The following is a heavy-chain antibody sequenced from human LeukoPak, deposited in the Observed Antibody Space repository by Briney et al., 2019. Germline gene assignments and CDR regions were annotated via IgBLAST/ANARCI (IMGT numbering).Heavy chain of an antibody. Sequence: ASVKVSCKASGYTFTGYYMHWVRQAPGQGLEWMGRINPNSGGTNYAQKFQDRVTMTRDTSISTAYMELSRLRSDDTAVYYCARGRVGAITFDYWGQGTLVTVSS. J-gene: IGHJ4*02. CDR2: INPNSGGT. V-gene: IGHV1-2*06. D-gene: IGHD1-26*01. CDR1: GYTFTGYY. CDR3: ARGRVGAITFDY.